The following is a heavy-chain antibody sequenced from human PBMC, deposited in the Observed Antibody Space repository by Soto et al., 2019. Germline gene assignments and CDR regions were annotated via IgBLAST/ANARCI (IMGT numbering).Heavy chain of an antibody. CDR2: IKQDGSEK. Sequence: GGSLRLSCAASAFTFSSYWMSWVRQAPGKGLEWVANIKQDGSEKYYVDSVKGRFTISRDNAKNSLYLQMNSLRAEDTAVYYCARAVGKMATIKVDYWGQGTLVTVSS. CDR1: AFTFSSYW. V-gene: IGHV3-7*01. D-gene: IGHD7-27*01. CDR3: ARAVGKMATIKVDY. J-gene: IGHJ4*02.